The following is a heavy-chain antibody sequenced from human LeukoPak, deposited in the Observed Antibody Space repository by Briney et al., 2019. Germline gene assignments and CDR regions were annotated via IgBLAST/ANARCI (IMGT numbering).Heavy chain of an antibody. V-gene: IGHV1-2*02. CDR2: INPYNGNT. D-gene: IGHD3-22*01. CDR3: ARGGRNSSGYYEMGVY. J-gene: IGHJ4*02. CDR1: GCTFSGYY. Sequence: GASVKVSCKASGCTFSGYYIHWVRQAPGQGLEWMAWINPYNGNTNHAQKFQGRVTMTTDTSISTAYMELTNLRSGDTAVYYCARGGRNSSGYYEMGVYWGQGTLVTVSS.